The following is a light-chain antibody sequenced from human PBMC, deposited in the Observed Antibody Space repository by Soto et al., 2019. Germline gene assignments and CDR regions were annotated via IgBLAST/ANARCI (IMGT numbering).Light chain of an antibody. Sequence: EFVLTQSPGILSLSPGERATLSCRASQSISDSSLAWYQQKFGQAPRLLIYGAFSRATGIPDRFRGSGSGTDFTLTINRLEPEDFAMYYCQHDGTSPPVTFGQGARLEIK. CDR3: QHDGTSPPVT. CDR2: GAF. J-gene: IGKJ5*01. CDR1: QSISDSS. V-gene: IGKV3-20*01.